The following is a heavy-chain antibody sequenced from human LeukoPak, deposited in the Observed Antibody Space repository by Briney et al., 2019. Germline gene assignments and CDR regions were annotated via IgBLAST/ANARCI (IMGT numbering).Heavy chain of an antibody. J-gene: IGHJ3*02. D-gene: IGHD2-2*01. CDR1: GFTFSSYE. CDR2: INSGGRAI. CDR3: ARDHLTKDPRYQKAFDI. Sequence: GGSLRLSCAASGFTFSSYEMNWVRQAPGKGLEWVAYINSGGRAIYYADSVKGGFTISRENAKNSLYLQINSLRAEDTAVYYCARDHLTKDPRYQKAFDIWGQGTMVTVSS. V-gene: IGHV3-48*03.